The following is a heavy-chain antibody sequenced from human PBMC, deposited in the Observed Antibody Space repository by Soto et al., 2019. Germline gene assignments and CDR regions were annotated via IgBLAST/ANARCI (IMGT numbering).Heavy chain of an antibody. D-gene: IGHD3-10*01. V-gene: IGHV4-39*01. Sequence: SETLSLTCTVSGGSISSSSDYWGWIRQPPGKGLEWIGSIYYSGSTYYNPSLKSRVTISVDTSKNQFSLKLSSVTAADTAVYYCARRRGFYGSGSYIHYGMDVWGQGTTVTVSS. CDR2: IYYSGST. CDR1: GGSISSSSDY. J-gene: IGHJ6*02. CDR3: ARRRGFYGSGSYIHYGMDV.